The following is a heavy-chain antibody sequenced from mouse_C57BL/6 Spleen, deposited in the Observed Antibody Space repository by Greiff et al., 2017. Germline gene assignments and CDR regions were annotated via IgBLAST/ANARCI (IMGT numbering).Heavy chain of an antibody. V-gene: IGHV2-2*01. D-gene: IGHD2-4*01. Sequence: QVQLKESGPGLVQPSQSLSITCTVSGFSLTSYGVHWVRQSPGKGLEWLGVIWRGGGTAYTAPFISRLSISKDNSKSQVFFKMNSLQADDTAIYYSASPLYYDYFYYAMDYWGQGTSVTVSS. CDR3: ASPLYYDYFYYAMDY. J-gene: IGHJ4*01. CDR1: GFSLTSYG. CDR2: IWRGGGT.